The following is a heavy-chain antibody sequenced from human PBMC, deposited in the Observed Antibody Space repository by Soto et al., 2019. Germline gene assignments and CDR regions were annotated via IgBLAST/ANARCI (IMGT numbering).Heavy chain of an antibody. Sequence: VGSPRLSCAASGFNVSSNYMSWVRQAPGKGLQWVSLIYSGGSTYYADSVKGRFTISRDNSRNTLYLQMNSLRAEDTAVYYCARVGRHCSTIRCYPNWLDPWGQGTLVTVSS. CDR3: ARVGRHCSTIRCYPNWLDP. CDR1: GFNVSSNY. J-gene: IGHJ5*02. CDR2: IYSGGST. V-gene: IGHV3-53*01. D-gene: IGHD2-2*01.